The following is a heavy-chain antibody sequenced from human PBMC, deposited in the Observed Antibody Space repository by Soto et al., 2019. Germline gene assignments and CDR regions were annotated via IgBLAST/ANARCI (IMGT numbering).Heavy chain of an antibody. CDR1: GGSINYSY. CDR2: ISYTGSA. D-gene: IGHD4-17*01. Sequence: QVQLQESGPGLVKPSETLSLTCTVSGGSINYSYWTWIRQPPGKGLEWIGYISYTGSANYNASLKSRLTLSVATSKNQFALKLSSVTAADTALYYCARVNYGDYYYGMDVWGQGTTVTVSS. V-gene: IGHV4-59*01. CDR3: ARVNYGDYYYGMDV. J-gene: IGHJ6*02.